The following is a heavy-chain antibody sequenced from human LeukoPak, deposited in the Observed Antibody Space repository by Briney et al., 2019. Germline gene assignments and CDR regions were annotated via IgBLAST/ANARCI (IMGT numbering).Heavy chain of an antibody. CDR3: ARDVTGSASDY. J-gene: IGHJ4*02. D-gene: IGHD1-1*01. Sequence: SETLSLTCAVSGGSFSGYSWSWIRQSPGKGLEWIGDVNHSGSTNYNPSLKSRVTISVDKSKNQFSLKLGSVTAPDTAVYYCARDVTGSASDYWGQGTLVTVSS. CDR1: GGSFSGYS. V-gene: IGHV4-34*01. CDR2: VNHSGST.